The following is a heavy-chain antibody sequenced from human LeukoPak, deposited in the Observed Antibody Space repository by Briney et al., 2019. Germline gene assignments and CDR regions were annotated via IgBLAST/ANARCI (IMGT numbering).Heavy chain of an antibody. CDR1: GYTFTAYY. J-gene: IGHJ4*02. D-gene: IGHD6-19*01. CDR3: ARDGALADH. CDR2: INPNSGGT. Sequence: ASVKVSCKASGYTFTAYYMHWVRQAPGQGLEWMGWINPNSGGTNYAQRFQGRVTMTRDTSISTAYMEMSRLNFDDTAVYYCARDGALADHWGQGTLVTVSS. V-gene: IGHV1-2*02.